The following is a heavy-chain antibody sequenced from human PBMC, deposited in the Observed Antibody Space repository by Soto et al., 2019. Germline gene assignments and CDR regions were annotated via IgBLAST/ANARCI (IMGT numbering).Heavy chain of an antibody. V-gene: IGHV3-9*01. CDR2: ISWNSGSI. D-gene: IGHD6-19*01. Sequence: GGSLRLSCAASGFTFDDYAMHWVRQAPGKGLEWVSGISWNSGSIGYADSVKGRFTISRDNAKNSLYLQMNSLRAEDTALYYCAKDQAVAGTDYYYGMDVWGQGTTVTVSS. CDR3: AKDQAVAGTDYYYGMDV. J-gene: IGHJ6*02. CDR1: GFTFDDYA.